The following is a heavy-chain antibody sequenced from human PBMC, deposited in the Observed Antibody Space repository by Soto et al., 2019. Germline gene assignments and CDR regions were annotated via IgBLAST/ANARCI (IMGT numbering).Heavy chain of an antibody. CDR2: IYWDDDK. CDR1: GLRRSTSGVG. CDR3: IQSRCGGDCLQSYASHYYYGMDV. D-gene: IGHD2-21*02. V-gene: IGHV2-5*02. J-gene: IGHJ6*02. Sequence: QITLKESGPTLVKPTQTLAMTCTFSGLRRSTSGVGVGWIRQPPGKALEWLALIYWDDDKRYSPSLRSRLTISKNTSKNQVVLTMTNMDPVDTATYHCIQSRCGGDCLQSYASHYYYGMDVWGQGTTVTVSS.